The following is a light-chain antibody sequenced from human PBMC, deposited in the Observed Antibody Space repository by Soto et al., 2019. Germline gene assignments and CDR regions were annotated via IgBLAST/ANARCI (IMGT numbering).Light chain of an antibody. CDR2: GDN. Sequence: QSVLTQPPSVSGAPGQRVTMSCTGTSSDIGAGYDLHWYQQFPGAAPKLLIYGDNNRPSGVPDRFSGSKSGPSASLAITGLQAEDEADYYWQSYDSSLSAVVFGGGTKLTVL. CDR1: SSDIGAGYD. CDR3: QSYDSSLSAVV. J-gene: IGLJ2*01. V-gene: IGLV1-40*01.